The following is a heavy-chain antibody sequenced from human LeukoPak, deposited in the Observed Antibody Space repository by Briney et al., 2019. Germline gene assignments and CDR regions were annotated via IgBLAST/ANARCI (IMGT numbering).Heavy chain of an antibody. Sequence: PGGSLRLSCAASGFTFSSYSMNWVRQAPGKGLEWVSSISSSSSYIYYADSVKGRFTISRDNARNSLYLQMNSLRAEDTAVYFCGRGGLSNMGYLGQGTLVTVSS. CDR2: ISSSSSYI. D-gene: IGHD2/OR15-2a*01. J-gene: IGHJ4*02. CDR3: GRGGLSNMGY. V-gene: IGHV3-21*04. CDR1: GFTFSSYS.